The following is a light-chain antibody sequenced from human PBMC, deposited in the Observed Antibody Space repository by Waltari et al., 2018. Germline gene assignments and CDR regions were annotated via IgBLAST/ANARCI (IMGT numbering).Light chain of an antibody. V-gene: IGKV3-11*01. CDR1: QPVNIF. J-gene: IGKJ1*01. CDR3: QQRGNWPWT. Sequence: EIVLTQSPATLSLSPGERATLSCRASQPVNIFLAWYQHKPGQAPRLLIYDSSTRATGIPARFSGSGSGTDFTLTISSLEPEDFAVYYCQQRGNWPWTFGQGTKVET. CDR2: DSS.